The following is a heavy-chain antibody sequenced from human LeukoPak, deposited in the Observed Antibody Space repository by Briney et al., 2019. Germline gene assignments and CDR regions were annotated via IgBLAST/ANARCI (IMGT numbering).Heavy chain of an antibody. V-gene: IGHV3-48*04. J-gene: IGHJ4*02. CDR2: IRFSVNTK. CDR3: ARGAYSSGWAYFDH. Sequence: GGSLRLSCAASGFTFSDYSMNWVRQAPGKGLEGVSYIRFSVNTKYYGDSVKGRFTISRDNAKNSLYLHMDSLRAEDTAVYYCARGAYSSGWAYFDHWGQGTLVTVSS. D-gene: IGHD6-19*01. CDR1: GFTFSDYS.